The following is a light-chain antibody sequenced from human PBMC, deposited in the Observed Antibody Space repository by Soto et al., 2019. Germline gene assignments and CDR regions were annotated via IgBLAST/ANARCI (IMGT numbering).Light chain of an antibody. CDR3: QPYNNWPLT. CDR1: QYVGNR. V-gene: IGKV3-15*01. J-gene: IGKJ4*01. Sequence: EIVLTQSPATLSSSPGETATLSCRASQYVGNRLAWYQHNPGQDPSLLIYYTSTRATGVPTRFSGSRSGAEFTLTINSLQSEDFAVYYCQPYNNWPLTFGGGTKVDI. CDR2: YTS.